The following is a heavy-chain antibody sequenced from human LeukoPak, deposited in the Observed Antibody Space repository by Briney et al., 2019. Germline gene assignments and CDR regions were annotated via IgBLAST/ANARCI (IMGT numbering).Heavy chain of an antibody. D-gene: IGHD2-15*01. J-gene: IGHJ5*02. CDR3: ARDCRGYCEFDP. Sequence: SQTLSLTCTVSGGSISSGGYYWSWIRQHPGKGLEWIGYIYYGGSTYYNPSLKSRVTISVDTSKNQFSLKLSSVTAADTAVYYCARDCRGYCEFDPWGQGTLVTVSS. CDR2: IYYGGST. CDR1: GGSISSGGYY. V-gene: IGHV4-31*03.